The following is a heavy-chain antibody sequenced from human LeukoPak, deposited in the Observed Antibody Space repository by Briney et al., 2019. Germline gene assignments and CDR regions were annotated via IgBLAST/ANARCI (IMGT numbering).Heavy chain of an antibody. D-gene: IGHD5-24*01. V-gene: IGHV3-21*01. CDR2: ISSSSYI. J-gene: IGHJ4*02. CDR1: GFTFSSYS. CDR3: AKDRDGYNFRLAYYFDY. Sequence: PGGSLRLSCAASGFTFSSYSMNWVRQAPGKGLEWVSSISSSSYIYYADSVKGRFTISRDNAKNSLYLQMNSLRAEDTAVYYCAKDRDGYNFRLAYYFDYWGQGTLVTVSS.